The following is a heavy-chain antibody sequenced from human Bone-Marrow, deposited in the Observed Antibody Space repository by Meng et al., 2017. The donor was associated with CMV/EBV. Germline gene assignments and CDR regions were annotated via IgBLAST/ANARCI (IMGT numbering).Heavy chain of an antibody. CDR3: ARTTTNYYDSSGHGLFDY. Sequence: ISSSSYYWGWIRQPPGKGLEWIGSIYYSGSTYYNPSLKSRVTISVDTSKNQFSLKLSSVTAADTAVYYCARTTTNYYDSSGHGLFDYWGQGTLVTVSS. CDR2: IYYSGST. D-gene: IGHD3-22*01. V-gene: IGHV4-39*01. J-gene: IGHJ4*02. CDR1: ISSSSYY.